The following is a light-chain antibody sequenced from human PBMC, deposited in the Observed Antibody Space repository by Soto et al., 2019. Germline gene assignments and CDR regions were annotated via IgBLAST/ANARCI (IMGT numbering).Light chain of an antibody. Sequence: EIVLTQSPATLSLSPWERATLSCRASQSVSSYLAWYQQKPGQAPRLLIYDASNRATGIPARFSGSGSGTDFTLTISSLEPEDFAVYYCQQRSNWSFTFGGGTKVEIK. CDR1: QSVSSY. CDR2: DAS. V-gene: IGKV3-11*01. J-gene: IGKJ4*01. CDR3: QQRSNWSFT.